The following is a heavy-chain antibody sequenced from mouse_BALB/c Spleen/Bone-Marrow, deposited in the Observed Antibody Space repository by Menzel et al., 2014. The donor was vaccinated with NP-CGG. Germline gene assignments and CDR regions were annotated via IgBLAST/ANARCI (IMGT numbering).Heavy chain of an antibody. Sequence: QVQLQQPGAELAKPGASVKMSCKASGYTFTSYWMHWVKQRPGQGLEWIGYINPITGYTEYNQKFKDKATLTADKSSSTAYMQLSSLTSEDSAVYYCARSRDGYDSFAYWGQGTLVTVSA. D-gene: IGHD2-2*01. CDR1: GYTFTSYW. J-gene: IGHJ3*01. CDR2: INPITGYT. V-gene: IGHV1-7*01. CDR3: ARSRDGYDSFAY.